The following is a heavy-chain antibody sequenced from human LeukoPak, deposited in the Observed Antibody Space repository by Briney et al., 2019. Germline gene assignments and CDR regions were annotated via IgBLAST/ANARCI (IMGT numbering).Heavy chain of an antibody. CDR3: ARGHSSGYYPAGYYYYYGMDV. CDR2: INHSGST. D-gene: IGHD3-22*01. CDR1: GGSFSGYY. J-gene: IGHJ6*02. Sequence: SETLSLTCAVYGGSFSGYYWSWIRQPPGKGLEWIGEINHSGSTNYNPSLKSRVTISVHTSKNQFSLKLSSVTAADTAVYYCARGHSSGYYPAGYYYYYGMDVWGQGTTVTVSS. V-gene: IGHV4-34*01.